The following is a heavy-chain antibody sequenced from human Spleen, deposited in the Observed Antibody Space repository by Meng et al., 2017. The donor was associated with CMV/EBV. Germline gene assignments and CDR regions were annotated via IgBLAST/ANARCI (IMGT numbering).Heavy chain of an antibody. CDR1: GGTFGNYA. Sequence: SVKVSCKASGGTFGNYAISWVRQVPGQGLEWMGGIIPILHKPNYAQKFQGRVTMTADRSATTVYMELSSPTSGDTAVYYCARPVGGVAATPDWFDPWGHGTQVTVSS. CDR3: ARPVGGVAATPDWFDP. J-gene: IGHJ5*02. CDR2: IIPILHKP. D-gene: IGHD2-15*01. V-gene: IGHV1-69*10.